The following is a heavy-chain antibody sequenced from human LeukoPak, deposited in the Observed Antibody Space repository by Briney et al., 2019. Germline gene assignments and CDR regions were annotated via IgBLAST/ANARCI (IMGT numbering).Heavy chain of an antibody. V-gene: IGHV4-39*01. CDR3: ARRYYYDSSGYYYEYYFDY. D-gene: IGHD3-22*01. J-gene: IGHJ4*02. Sequence: SETLSLTCTVSGGSTSSSSYYWGWIRQPPGKGLEWIGSIYYSGSTYYNPSLKSRVTISVDTSKNQFSLKLSSVTAADTAVYYCARRYYYDSSGYYYEYYFDYWGQGTLVTVSS. CDR2: IYYSGST. CDR1: GGSTSSSSYY.